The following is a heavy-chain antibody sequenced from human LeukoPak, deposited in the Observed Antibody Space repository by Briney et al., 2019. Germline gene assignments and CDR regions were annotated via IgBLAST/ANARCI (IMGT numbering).Heavy chain of an antibody. V-gene: IGHV3-30*02. CDR1: GFTFSSYG. CDR3: AKGDSSGYYYRNKYRRSDP. CDR2: IRYDGSNK. Sequence: GGSLRLSCAASGFTFSSYGMHWVRQAPGKGLEWVAFIRYDGSNKYYADSAKGRFTISRDNSKNTLYLQMNGLRAEDTAVYYCAKGDSSGYYYRNKYRRSDPWGQGTLVTVSS. J-gene: IGHJ5*02. D-gene: IGHD3-22*01.